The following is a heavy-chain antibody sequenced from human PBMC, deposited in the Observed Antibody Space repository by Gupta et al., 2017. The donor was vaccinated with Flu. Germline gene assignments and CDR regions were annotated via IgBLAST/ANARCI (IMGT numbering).Heavy chain of an antibody. D-gene: IGHD5/OR15-5a*01. Sequence: SGGGFVQPGGSLRLSCADAGSIIPYYATHWIRQAPGKDLEFVSAISGNGSANNYEDSVKGRYTVSIDKSKNTVFLDMSGLAQEDSDTYIYARSIYDKDSEHHRYDLWGQGTQVTVSS. J-gene: IGHJ5*02. CDR2: ISGNGSAN. CDR3: ARSIYDKDSEHHRYDL. V-gene: IGHV3-64D*06. CDR1: GSIIPYYA.